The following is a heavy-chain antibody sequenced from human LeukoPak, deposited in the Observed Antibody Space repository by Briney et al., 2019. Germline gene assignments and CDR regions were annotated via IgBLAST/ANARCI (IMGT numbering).Heavy chain of an antibody. J-gene: IGHJ4*02. Sequence: SVKVSCKASGGTFSSYAISWVRQAPGQGLEWMGRIIPILGIANYAQKFQGRVTITADKSTSTAYMELSSLRSEDTAVYYCARDVVATNHFDYWGQGTLVTVSS. CDR1: GGTFSSYA. CDR2: IIPILGIA. CDR3: ARDVVATNHFDY. D-gene: IGHD5-12*01. V-gene: IGHV1-69*04.